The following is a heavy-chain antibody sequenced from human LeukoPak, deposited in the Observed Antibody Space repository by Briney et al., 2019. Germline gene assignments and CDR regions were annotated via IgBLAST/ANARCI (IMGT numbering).Heavy chain of an antibody. J-gene: IGHJ4*02. CDR3: ARDRVRHGDYVRGYFDY. CDR1: GFTFSSYA. Sequence: GGSLRLSCAASGFTFSSYAMSWVRQAPGKGLEWVSSITTSSGYIYYADSVKGRFTISRDNARNSLFLQMNSLRAEDTAIYYCARDRVRHGDYVRGYFDYWGQGTLVTVSS. D-gene: IGHD4-17*01. V-gene: IGHV3-21*01. CDR2: ITTSSGYI.